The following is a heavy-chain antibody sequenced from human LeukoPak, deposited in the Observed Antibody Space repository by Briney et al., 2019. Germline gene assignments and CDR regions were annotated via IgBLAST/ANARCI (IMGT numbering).Heavy chain of an antibody. CDR1: GYTLAGYF. Sequence: ASVKVSCKAYGYTLAGYFIHWVRQAPGQGLEWMGWINPNSGETKYAQKFQGRLTMARDTSISTAYMEMSRLRSDDTAVYYCARDPGWPNLYAFDIWGQGTMVTVSS. CDR2: INPNSGET. J-gene: IGHJ3*02. D-gene: IGHD2-15*01. CDR3: ARDPGWPNLYAFDI. V-gene: IGHV1-2*02.